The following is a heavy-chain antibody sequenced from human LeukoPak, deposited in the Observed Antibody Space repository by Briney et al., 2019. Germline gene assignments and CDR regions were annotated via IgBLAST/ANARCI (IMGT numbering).Heavy chain of an antibody. V-gene: IGHV4-34*01. CDR1: GGSFSGYY. J-gene: IGHJ3*02. CDR3: ARGRRHGYGGKGRAFDI. CDR2: INHSGST. D-gene: IGHD4-23*01. Sequence: SETLSLTCAVYGGSFSGYYWSWIRQPPGKGLEWIGEINHSGSTNYNPSLKSRVTISVDTSKNQFSLKLSSVTAADTAVYYCARGRRHGYGGKGRAFDIWGQGTMVTVSS.